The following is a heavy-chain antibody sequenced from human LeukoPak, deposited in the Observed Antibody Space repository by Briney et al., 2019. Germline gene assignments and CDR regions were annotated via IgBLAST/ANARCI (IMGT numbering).Heavy chain of an antibody. CDR1: GFTFSSYA. V-gene: IGHV3-23*01. CDR2: ISGSGGST. D-gene: IGHD3-3*01. J-gene: IGHJ6*02. Sequence: GGSLRLSCAASGFTFSSYAMSWVRQAPGKGLEWVSAISGSGGSTYYADSVKGRFTISRDNSKNTLYLQMNSLRAEDTAVYYCAKDLAPGVLRFLEWPGGGMDVWGQGTTVTVSS. CDR3: AKDLAPGVLRFLEWPGGGMDV.